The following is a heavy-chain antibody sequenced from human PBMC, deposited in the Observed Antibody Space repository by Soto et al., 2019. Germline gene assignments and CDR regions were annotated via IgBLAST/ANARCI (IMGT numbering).Heavy chain of an antibody. D-gene: IGHD3-9*01. CDR2: IVVGSGNT. V-gene: IGHV1-58*02. CDR3: AADVLRYFDWLPTYGMDV. J-gene: IGHJ6*02. CDR1: GFTFTSSA. Sequence: QMQLVQSGPEVKKPGTSVKVSCKASGFTFTSSAMQWVRQARGQRLEWIGWIVVGSGNTNYAQKFQERVTITRDMHTLTXXMELSSLRSEDTAVYYCAADVLRYFDWLPTYGMDVWGQGTTVTVSS.